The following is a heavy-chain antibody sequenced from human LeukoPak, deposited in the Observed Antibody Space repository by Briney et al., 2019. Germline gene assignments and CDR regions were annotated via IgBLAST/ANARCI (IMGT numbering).Heavy chain of an antibody. CDR3: ARGQYYYDRSGRHDAFDI. CDR2: FNPIGGST. J-gene: IGHJ3*02. V-gene: IGHV1-46*01. D-gene: IGHD3-22*01. CDR1: GHTFTTYY. Sequence: GASVKVSCKASGHTFTTYYIHWVRQAPGQGLEWMGIFNPIGGSTSYAQKFQGRVTLTRDMSTSTVYMELSSLTSEDTAVYYCARGQYYYDRSGRHDAFDIWGQGTMVTVSS.